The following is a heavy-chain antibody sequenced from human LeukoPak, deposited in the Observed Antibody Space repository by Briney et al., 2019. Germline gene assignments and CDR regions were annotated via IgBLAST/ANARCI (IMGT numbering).Heavy chain of an antibody. CDR2: INWNGGST. CDR3: ARGSYCGGDCYPHASYYYYYYMDV. D-gene: IGHD2-21*01. Sequence: PGGSLRLSCAASGFTFDDYGMSWVRQAPGKGLEWVSGINWNGGSTGYADSVKGRFTISRDNGKNSLYLQMNSLRAEDTALYYCARGSYCGGDCYPHASYYYYYYMDVWGKGTTVTVSS. V-gene: IGHV3-20*04. CDR1: GFTFDDYG. J-gene: IGHJ6*03.